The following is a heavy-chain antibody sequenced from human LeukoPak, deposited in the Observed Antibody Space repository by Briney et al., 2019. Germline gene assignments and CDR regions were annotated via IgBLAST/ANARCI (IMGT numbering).Heavy chain of an antibody. CDR2: IKSKADGETI. Sequence: GGSLRLSCAASGFTFSSYAMSWVRQAPGKGLEWVGRIKSKADGETIDYAAPVKGRFTFSRDDSKNMLYLQMNGLKSEDTAVYYCSTLTSRGLSDSWGQGTLVTVSS. J-gene: IGHJ4*02. D-gene: IGHD1-20*01. CDR3: STLTSRGLSDS. V-gene: IGHV3-15*01. CDR1: GFTFSSYA.